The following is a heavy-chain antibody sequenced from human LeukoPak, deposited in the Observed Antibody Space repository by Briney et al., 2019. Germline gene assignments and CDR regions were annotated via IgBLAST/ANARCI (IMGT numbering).Heavy chain of an antibody. CDR2: INHSGST. V-gene: IGHV4-34*01. D-gene: IGHD2-2*01. Sequence: SETLSLTCAVYGGSFSGYYWSWIRQPPGKGLEWIGEINHSGSTNYNPSLKSRVTISVDTSKNQFSLKLSSVTAADTAVYYCARGRGPLAYGIVVVPAGRRRYYFDYWGQGTLVTVSS. CDR1: GGSFSGYY. CDR3: ARGRGPLAYGIVVVPAGRRRYYFDY. J-gene: IGHJ4*02.